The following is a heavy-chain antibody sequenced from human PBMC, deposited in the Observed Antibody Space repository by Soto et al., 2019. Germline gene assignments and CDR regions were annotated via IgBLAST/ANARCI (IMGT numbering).Heavy chain of an antibody. V-gene: IGHV4-59*01. CDR2: IYYSGST. Sequence: PSETLSLTCTVSGGPISSYYWSWIRQPPGKGLEWIGYIYYSGSTNYNPSLKSRVTISVDTSKNQFSLKLSSVTAADTAVYYCASSKVYYYDSSGYSFDYWGQGTLVTVSS. D-gene: IGHD3-22*01. J-gene: IGHJ4*02. CDR1: GGPISSYY. CDR3: ASSKVYYYDSSGYSFDY.